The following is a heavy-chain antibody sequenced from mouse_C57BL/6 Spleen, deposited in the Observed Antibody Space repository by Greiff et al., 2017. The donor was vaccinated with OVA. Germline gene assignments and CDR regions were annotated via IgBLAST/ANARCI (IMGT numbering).Heavy chain of an antibody. CDR2: INPNNGGT. CDR3: ARGRERWFAY. J-gene: IGHJ3*01. Sequence: EVQLQQSGPELVKPGASVKISCKASGYTFTDYYMNWVKQSHGKSLEWIGDINPNNGGTSYNQKFKGKATLTVDKSSSTAYMELRSLTSEDSAVYYCARGRERWFAYWGQGTLVTVSA. CDR1: GYTFTDYY. V-gene: IGHV1-26*01.